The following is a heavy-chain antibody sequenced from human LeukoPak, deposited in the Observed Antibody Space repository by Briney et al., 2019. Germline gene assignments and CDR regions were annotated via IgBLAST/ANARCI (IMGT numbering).Heavy chain of an antibody. V-gene: IGHV4-31*03. J-gene: IGHJ4*02. CDR3: ARVELTGYCAFDY. D-gene: IGHD3-9*01. CDR1: GGSISSGGYY. CDR2: IYYSGST. Sequence: NPSETLSPTCTVSGGSISSGGYYWSWIRQHPGKGLGWIGYIYYSGSTYYNPSLKSRVTISVDTSKNQFSLKLSSVTAADTAVYYCARVELTGYCAFDYWGQGTLVTVSS.